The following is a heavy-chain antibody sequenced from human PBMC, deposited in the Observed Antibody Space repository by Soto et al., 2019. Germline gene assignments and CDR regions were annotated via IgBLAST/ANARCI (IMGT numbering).Heavy chain of an antibody. Sequence: LRRSCAASGFTFRSYAMDWVRQAPGKGLEWVAVISYDGSNKYYADSVKGRFTISRDNSKNTLYLQMNSLRAEDTAVYYCARDITGDSWYFDLWGRGTLVTVSS. CDR2: ISYDGSNK. CDR3: ARDITGDSWYFDL. J-gene: IGHJ2*01. D-gene: IGHD2-21*02. CDR1: GFTFRSYA. V-gene: IGHV3-30-3*01.